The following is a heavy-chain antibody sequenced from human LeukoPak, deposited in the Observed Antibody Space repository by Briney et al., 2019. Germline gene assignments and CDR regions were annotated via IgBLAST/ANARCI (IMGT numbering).Heavy chain of an antibody. CDR1: GFTFSSYG. D-gene: IGHD6-19*01. Sequence: GGSLRLSCAASGFTFSSYGMHWVRQAPGKGLEWVAVISYDGSNKYYADSVKGRFTISRDNSKNTLYLQMNSLRAEDTAVYYCAKDAGYSSGWYGGHWGQGTLVTVFS. J-gene: IGHJ4*02. CDR2: ISYDGSNK. CDR3: AKDAGYSSGWYGGH. V-gene: IGHV3-30*18.